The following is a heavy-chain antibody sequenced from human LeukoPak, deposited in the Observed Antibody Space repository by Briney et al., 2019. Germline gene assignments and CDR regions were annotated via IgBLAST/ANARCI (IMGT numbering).Heavy chain of an antibody. CDR2: ISAYNGNT. V-gene: IGHV1-18*01. CDR3: VYFDSKFDY. J-gene: IGHJ4*02. Sequence: ASGKVSCKVSGYTFTSYGISWVRQAPGQGLEWMGWISAYNGNTNYAQKIQGRVTMTTDTATSTAYMGLRSMISDDTVVYYWVYFDSKFDYWGEGTLVTVSS. CDR1: GYTFTSYG. D-gene: IGHD3-9*01.